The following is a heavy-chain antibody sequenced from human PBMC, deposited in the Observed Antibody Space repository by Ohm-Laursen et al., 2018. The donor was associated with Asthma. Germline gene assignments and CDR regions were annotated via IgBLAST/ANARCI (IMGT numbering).Heavy chain of an antibody. CDR1: GFTFSSYA. CDR3: AKGDLGWYGNSAYSH. CDR2: ISEGGGNT. Sequence: SLRLSCTASGFTFSSYAMSWVRQAPGKGLEWVSAISEGGGNTNYADSVKGRFTISRDESKNTLFLQMNSLRAEDTALYYCAKGDLGWYGNSAYSHWGQGTLVTVST. D-gene: IGHD3-22*01. J-gene: IGHJ4*02. V-gene: IGHV3-23*01.